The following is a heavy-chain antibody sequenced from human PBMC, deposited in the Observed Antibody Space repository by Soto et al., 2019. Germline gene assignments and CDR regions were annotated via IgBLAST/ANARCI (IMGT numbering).Heavy chain of an antibody. Sequence: SETLSLTCNVSGGSISGYYWSWIRQSPGKGLEYIGYIYYRGSTNYNSSLKSRVTMSVDTSRNQFSLKMNSVTAADTAVYYCARQQLLPFYYALDVWGQGTTVTFSS. CDR1: GGSISGYY. V-gene: IGHV4-59*01. J-gene: IGHJ6*02. D-gene: IGHD1-26*01. CDR2: IYYRGST. CDR3: ARQQLLPFYYALDV.